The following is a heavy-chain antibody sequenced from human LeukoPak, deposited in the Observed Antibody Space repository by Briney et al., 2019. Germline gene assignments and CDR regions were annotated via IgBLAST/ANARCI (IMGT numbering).Heavy chain of an antibody. CDR3: AKDQSGSYPGYSDY. V-gene: IGHV3-23*01. CDR1: GFTFSSYW. D-gene: IGHD1-26*01. J-gene: IGHJ4*02. CDR2: ISSSGGST. Sequence: GGSLRLSCAASGFTFSSYWMHWVCQAPGKGLVWVSAISSSGGSTYYADSVKGRFTISRDNSKNTLYLQMNSLRAEDTAVYYCAKDQSGSYPGYSDYWGQGTLVTVSS.